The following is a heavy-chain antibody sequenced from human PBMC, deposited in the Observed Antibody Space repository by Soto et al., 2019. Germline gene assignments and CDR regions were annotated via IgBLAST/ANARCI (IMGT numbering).Heavy chain of an antibody. CDR1: GGSFSGYY. V-gene: IGHV4-34*01. D-gene: IGHD6-19*01. J-gene: IGHJ3*02. CDR2: IYYSGSI. Sequence: SETLSLTCAVYGGSFSGYYWGWIRQPPGKGLEWIGSIYYSGSIYYNPSLKSRVSISVDTSKNQFSLKLTSVTAADTAVYYCARHPLGVAAPDAFDIWGQGTMVTVSS. CDR3: ARHPLGVAAPDAFDI.